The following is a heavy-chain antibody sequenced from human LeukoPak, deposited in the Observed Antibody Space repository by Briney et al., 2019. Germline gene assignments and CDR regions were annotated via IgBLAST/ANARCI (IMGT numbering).Heavy chain of an antibody. CDR3: ARQVEFSGWYNYFDY. Sequence: PSETLSLTCTVSGGSFSSSSYYWGWIRQPPGKGLEWIGSIYYSGSTYYNPSLKSRVTISVDTSKNQFSLKLSSVTAADTAVYYCARQVEFSGWYNYFDYWGQGTLVTVSS. CDR2: IYYSGST. CDR1: GGSFSSSSYY. V-gene: IGHV4-39*01. J-gene: IGHJ4*02. D-gene: IGHD6-19*01.